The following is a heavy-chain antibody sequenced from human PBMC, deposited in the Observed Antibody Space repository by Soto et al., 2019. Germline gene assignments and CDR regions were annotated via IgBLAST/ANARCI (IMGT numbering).Heavy chain of an antibody. Sequence: GGSLRLSCAASGFIFTRYSMNWVRQAPGKGLEWVSSISSTTNYIYYGDSMKGRFTISRDNAKNSLYLEMNSLRAEDTAVYYCARESEDLTSNFDYWGKGTLVTVSS. CDR3: ARESEDLTSNFDY. CDR1: GFIFTRYS. CDR2: ISSTTNYI. J-gene: IGHJ4*02. V-gene: IGHV3-21*06.